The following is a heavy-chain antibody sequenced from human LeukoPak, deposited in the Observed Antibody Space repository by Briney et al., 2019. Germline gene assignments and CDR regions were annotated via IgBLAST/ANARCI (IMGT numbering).Heavy chain of an antibody. V-gene: IGHV4-39*07. CDR1: GGSISSSSYY. CDR2: IYYSGST. Sequence: SETLSLTCTVSGGSISSSSYYWGWIRQPPGKGLEWIGSIYYSGSTYYNPSPKSRVTISVDTSKNQFSLKLSSVTAADTAVYYCARFSIARSMYYFDYWGQGTLVTVSS. CDR3: ARFSIARSMYYFDY. D-gene: IGHD6-13*01. J-gene: IGHJ4*02.